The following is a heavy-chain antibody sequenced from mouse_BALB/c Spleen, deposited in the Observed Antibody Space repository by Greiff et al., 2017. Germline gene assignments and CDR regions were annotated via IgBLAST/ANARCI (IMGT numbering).Heavy chain of an antibody. J-gene: IGHJ4*01. V-gene: IGHV14-1*02. D-gene: IGHD2-1*01. CDR1: GFTIKDYY. CDR3: ARNYGNSYAMDY. CDR2: IDPENGNT. Sequence: EVQLQQSGAELVRPGALVKLSCKASGFTIKDYYMHWVKQRPEQGLEWIGWIDPENGNTIYDPKFQGKASITADTSSNTAYLQLSSLTSEATAVYYCARNYGNSYAMDYWGQGTSVTVSS.